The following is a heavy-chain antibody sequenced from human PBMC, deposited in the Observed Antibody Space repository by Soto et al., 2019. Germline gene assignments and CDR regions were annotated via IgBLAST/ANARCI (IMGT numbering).Heavy chain of an antibody. V-gene: IGHV4-59*01. CDR3: ARDRVGIAADGYYYYYGMDV. CDR1: GGSISSYY. CDR2: IYYSGST. D-gene: IGHD6-13*01. J-gene: IGHJ6*02. Sequence: SETLSLTCTVSGGSISSYYWSWIRQPPGKGLEWIGYIYYSGSTNYNPSLKSRVTISVDTSKNQFSLKLSSVTAADTAVYYCARDRVGIAADGYYYYYGMDVWGQGTTVTVSS.